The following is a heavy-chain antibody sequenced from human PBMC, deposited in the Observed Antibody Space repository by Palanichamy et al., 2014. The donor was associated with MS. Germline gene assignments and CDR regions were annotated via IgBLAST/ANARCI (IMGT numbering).Heavy chain of an antibody. CDR3: ARDGPGDDAFDI. Sequence: QVQLQESGPGLVKPSETLSLTCAVSGGSISSSNWWSWFRQPPGKGLEWIGEIYHSGSTNYNPSLKSRVTISVDKSRNQLSLRLYSVTAADTAVYYCARDGPGDDAFDIWGQGTMVTVSP. V-gene: IGHV4-4*02. CDR1: GGSISSSNW. CDR2: IYHSGST. J-gene: IGHJ3*02.